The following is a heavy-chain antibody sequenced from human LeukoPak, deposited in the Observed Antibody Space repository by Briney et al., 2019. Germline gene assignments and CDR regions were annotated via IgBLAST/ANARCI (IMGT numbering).Heavy chain of an antibody. CDR2: ISGDGGST. J-gene: IGHJ4*02. CDR3: AKHLWRDLLWFGEGYYFGY. Sequence: GGSLRLSCAASGFPFSNYAMSWVRQAPGKGLECVSVISGDGGSTYYADSVKGRFTISRDNSKDTLYLQMNSLRAEDTAVYYCAKHLWRDLLWFGEGYYFGYWGQGTLVTVSS. D-gene: IGHD3-10*01. CDR1: GFPFSNYA. V-gene: IGHV3-23*01.